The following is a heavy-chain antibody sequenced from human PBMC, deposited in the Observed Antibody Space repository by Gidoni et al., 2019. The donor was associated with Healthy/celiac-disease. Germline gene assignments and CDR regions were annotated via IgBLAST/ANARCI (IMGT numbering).Heavy chain of an antibody. J-gene: IGHJ6*02. CDR1: GFTFSSYS. V-gene: IGHV3-21*01. CDR2: ISDSSSYI. D-gene: IGHD3-16*02. CDR3: ARGMITFGGVIGGCDV. Sequence: EVQLVESGGGLVKPGGSLIPSCAASGFTFSSYSMNWVRQAPRKGLEWVSSISDSSSYIYYADSVKGRFTISEDNAKNSLYLQMSSLRAEDTAVYYCARGMITFGGVIGGCDVWGQGTTVTVSS.